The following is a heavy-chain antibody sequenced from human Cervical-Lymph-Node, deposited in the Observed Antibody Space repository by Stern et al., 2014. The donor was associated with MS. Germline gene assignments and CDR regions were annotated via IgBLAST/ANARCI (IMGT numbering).Heavy chain of an antibody. CDR2: ISYSGST. V-gene: IGHV4-39*01. J-gene: IGHJ4*02. D-gene: IGHD1-1*01. CDR1: GGSISSSGFF. Sequence: QLQLQESGPGLVKPSETLSLTCTVSGGSISSSGFFWGWIRQPPGKGLEWIGTISYSGSTYYNLSLKSTVTVSAEPSTDQFSLKRSSVTAADTAVYYCARQGGRYSPKNWGQGTLVTVSS. CDR3: ARQGGRYSPKN.